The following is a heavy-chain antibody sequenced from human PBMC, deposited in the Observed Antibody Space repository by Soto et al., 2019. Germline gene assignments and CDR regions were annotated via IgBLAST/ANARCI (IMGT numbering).Heavy chain of an antibody. CDR2: IYHSGST. V-gene: IGHV4-30-2*01. CDR3: AREGSDYGGNLEN. J-gene: IGHJ4*02. D-gene: IGHD4-17*01. CDR1: GGSISSGGYS. Sequence: QLQLQESGSGLVKPSQTLSLTCAVSGGSISSGGYSWSCIRQPPGKGLEWIGYIYHSGSTYYNPSLKSRVTISVDRSKNQFSLKLSSVTAADTAVYYCAREGSDYGGNLENWGQGTLVTVYS.